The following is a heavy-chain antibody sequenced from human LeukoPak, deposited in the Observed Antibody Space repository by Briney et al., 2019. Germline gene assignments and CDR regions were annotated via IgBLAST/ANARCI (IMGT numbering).Heavy chain of an antibody. Sequence: GGSLRLSCAASGFTFDDYAMHWVRQAPGEGLEWVSGISWNSGSIGYADSVKGRFTISRDNAKNSLYLQMNSLRAEDTALYYCAKLPSAAGYGMDVWGQGTTVTVSS. V-gene: IGHV3-9*01. D-gene: IGHD6-25*01. J-gene: IGHJ6*02. CDR1: GFTFDDYA. CDR3: AKLPSAAGYGMDV. CDR2: ISWNSGSI.